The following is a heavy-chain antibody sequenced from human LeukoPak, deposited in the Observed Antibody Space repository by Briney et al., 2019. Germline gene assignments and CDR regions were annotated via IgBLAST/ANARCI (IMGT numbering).Heavy chain of an antibody. Sequence: SETLSLTCTVSGGSISSGDYYWSWIRQPPGKGLEWIGYIYYTGSTNYNPSLQSRVTISVDTSKNQFSLNLNSVTAADTAVYYCATIRNDYGVPGVAYWGQGTLVTVSS. D-gene: IGHD4-17*01. CDR1: GGSISSGDYY. V-gene: IGHV4-61*08. CDR2: IYYTGST. J-gene: IGHJ4*02. CDR3: ATIRNDYGVPGVAY.